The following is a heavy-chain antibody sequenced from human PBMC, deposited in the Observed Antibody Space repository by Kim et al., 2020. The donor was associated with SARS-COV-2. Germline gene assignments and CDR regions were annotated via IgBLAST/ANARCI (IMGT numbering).Heavy chain of an antibody. CDR1: GFTFDDYA. V-gene: IGHV3-9*01. CDR3: AKDVHYYDSSGYRLGNWFDP. Sequence: GGSLRLSCAASGFTFDDYAMHWVRQAPGKGLEWVSGISWNSGSIGYADSVKGRFTISRDNAKNSLYLQMNSLRAEDTALYYCAKDVHYYDSSGYRLGNWFDPWGQGTLVTVSS. J-gene: IGHJ5*02. CDR2: ISWNSGSI. D-gene: IGHD3-22*01.